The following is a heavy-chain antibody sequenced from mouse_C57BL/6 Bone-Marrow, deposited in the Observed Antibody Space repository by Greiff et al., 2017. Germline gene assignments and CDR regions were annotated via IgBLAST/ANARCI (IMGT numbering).Heavy chain of an antibody. Sequence: EVQLQQSGPELVKPGASVKISCKASGYTFTDYYMNWVKQSHGKSLEWIGDINPNNGGTSYNQKFKGKATLTVDKSSSTAYMELRSLTSEDSAVYYCARSCYDYDGAFDYWGQGTTLTVSS. CDR1: GYTFTDYY. CDR2: INPNNGGT. J-gene: IGHJ2*01. V-gene: IGHV1-26*01. D-gene: IGHD2-4*01. CDR3: ARSCYDYDGAFDY.